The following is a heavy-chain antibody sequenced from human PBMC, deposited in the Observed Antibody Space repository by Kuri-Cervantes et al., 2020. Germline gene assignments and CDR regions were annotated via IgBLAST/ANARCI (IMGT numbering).Heavy chain of an antibody. CDR3: ASLSITIFGVETDAFDI. Sequence: GGSLRLSCAAFGFTVSSNYMTWVRQAPGKGLEWVTVLYSGGTTYYADSVKGRFTISRDNSKNTLYLQLNSLRAEDTAVYYCASLSITIFGVETDAFDIWGQGTMVTVSS. D-gene: IGHD3-3*01. J-gene: IGHJ3*02. CDR2: LYSGGTT. V-gene: IGHV3-53*01. CDR1: GFTVSSNY.